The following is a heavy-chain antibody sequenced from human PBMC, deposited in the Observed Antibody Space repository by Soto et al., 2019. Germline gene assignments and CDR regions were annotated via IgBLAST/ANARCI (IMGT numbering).Heavy chain of an antibody. J-gene: IGHJ4*02. Sequence: TLSLTCTVSGGSISSGGYYWSWIRQHPGKGLEWIGYIYYSGSTHYKPSLKTRVTISVDTSKNQVSLKLYSVTAADTAVYYCATADGFGVVTPFFEYWGQGILVTVSS. CDR3: ATADGFGVVTPFFEY. CDR1: GGSISSGGYY. D-gene: IGHD3-3*01. V-gene: IGHV4-31*03. CDR2: IYYSGST.